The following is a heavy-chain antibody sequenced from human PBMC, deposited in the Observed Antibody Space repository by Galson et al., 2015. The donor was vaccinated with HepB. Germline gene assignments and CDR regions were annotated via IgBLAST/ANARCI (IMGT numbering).Heavy chain of an antibody. CDR1: GFSFSSYS. V-gene: IGHV3-21*01. Sequence: SLRLSCAASGFSFSSYSMNWVRQAPGKGLEWVSSISNDNTYIDYADSVKGRFTISRDNAKNSLSLQMNSLRAEDTALYYCARDFDYGDYSIDYWGQGTLVTVSS. J-gene: IGHJ4*02. D-gene: IGHD4-17*01. CDR2: ISNDNTYI. CDR3: ARDFDYGDYSIDY.